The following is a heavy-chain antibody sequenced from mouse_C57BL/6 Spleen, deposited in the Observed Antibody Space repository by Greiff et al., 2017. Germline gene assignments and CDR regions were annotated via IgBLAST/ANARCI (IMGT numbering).Heavy chain of an antibody. Sequence: EVKLMESGGGLVQPGGSLKLSCAASGFTFSDYYMYWVRQTPEKRLEWVAYISNGGGSTYYPDTVKGRFTISRDNAKNTLYLQMSRLKSEDTAMYYCARHNGYYGYAMDYWGQGTSVTVSS. V-gene: IGHV5-12*01. CDR2: ISNGGGST. D-gene: IGHD2-3*01. J-gene: IGHJ4*01. CDR3: ARHNGYYGYAMDY. CDR1: GFTFSDYY.